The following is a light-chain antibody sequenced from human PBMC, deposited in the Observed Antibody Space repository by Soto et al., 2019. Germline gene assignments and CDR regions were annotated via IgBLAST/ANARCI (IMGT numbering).Light chain of an antibody. Sequence: DIQMTQSPSSLSASVGDRVTITCRASHPININLVWFQQKPGKAPKSLIYAATNLQSGVPSRFSGSGGGTDFSLTISSLQPEDVATYYCQHYQRYPPSFGGGTKLEFK. CDR2: AAT. CDR1: HPININ. J-gene: IGKJ4*01. CDR3: QHYQRYPPS. V-gene: IGKV1-16*01.